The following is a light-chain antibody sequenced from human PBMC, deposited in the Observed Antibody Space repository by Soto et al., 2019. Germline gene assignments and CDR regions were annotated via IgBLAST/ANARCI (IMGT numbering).Light chain of an antibody. CDR2: EVS. V-gene: IGKV2D-29*02. Sequence: DVVMTQTPLSLSVAPGQPASISCMSSQSLLHITGETFLFWYLQKPGQSPQLLIYEVSTRVSGVPDRFSGSGSGTDFTLQISRVETDDVGIYYCMQSTQRPPTFCQGTRLEI. CDR3: MQSTQRPPT. J-gene: IGKJ5*01. CDR1: QSLLHITGETF.